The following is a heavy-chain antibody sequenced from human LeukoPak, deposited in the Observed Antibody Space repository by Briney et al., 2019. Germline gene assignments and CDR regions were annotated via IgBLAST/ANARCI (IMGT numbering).Heavy chain of an antibody. CDR3: ARVGWSYYTFDY. CDR1: GYTFTSYY. J-gene: IGHJ4*02. CDR2: INPSGGST. D-gene: IGHD1-26*01. Sequence: GASVKVSCKASGYTFTSYYMHWVRQAPGQGLEWMGIINPSGGSTSYAQKFQGRVTMTRDMSTSTVYMELSSLRSEDTAVYYCARVGWSYYTFDYWGQGTLVTVSS. V-gene: IGHV1-46*01.